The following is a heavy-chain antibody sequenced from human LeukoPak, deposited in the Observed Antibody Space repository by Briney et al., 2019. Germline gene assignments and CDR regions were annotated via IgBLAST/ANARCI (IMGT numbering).Heavy chain of an antibody. D-gene: IGHD2-2*01. CDR2: IIPIFGTA. J-gene: IGHJ5*02. V-gene: IGHV1-69*01. CDR3: ARDRSPTQLLRFVP. CDR1: GGTFSSYA. Sequence: SVKVSCKASGGTFSSYAISWVRQAPGQGLEWMGGIIPIFGTANYAQKFQGRVTITADESTSTAYMELSSLRSEDTAVYYCARDRSPTQLLRFVPWGQGTLVTVSS.